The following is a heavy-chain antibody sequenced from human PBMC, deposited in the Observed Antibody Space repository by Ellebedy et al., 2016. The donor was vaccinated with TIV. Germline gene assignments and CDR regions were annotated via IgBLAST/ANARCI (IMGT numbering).Heavy chain of an antibody. CDR3: ARGRWSSPRSYWYFDL. Sequence: MPGGSLRLSCTVSGGSISTSRYYWGWIRQPPGKGLEWIGSIYYSGNTYYNPSLKSRVTISVDTSKNQFSLKLSSVTAADTAVYYCARGRWSSPRSYWYFDLWGRGALVTVSS. D-gene: IGHD4-23*01. V-gene: IGHV4-39*01. J-gene: IGHJ2*01. CDR1: GGSISTSRYY. CDR2: IYYSGNT.